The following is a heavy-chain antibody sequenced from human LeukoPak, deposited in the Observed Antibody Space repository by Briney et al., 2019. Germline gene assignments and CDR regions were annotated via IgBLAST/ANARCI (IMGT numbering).Heavy chain of an antibody. Sequence: GGSLRLSCAASGFTISSYWMHWVRQAPGKGLVWVSRINSDGSSTSYADSVKGRFTISRDNAKNTLYLQMNSLRAEDTAVYYCARDSVDTAALDYWGQGTLVTVSS. J-gene: IGHJ4*02. CDR1: GFTISSYW. CDR2: INSDGSST. CDR3: ARDSVDTAALDY. V-gene: IGHV3-74*01. D-gene: IGHD5-18*01.